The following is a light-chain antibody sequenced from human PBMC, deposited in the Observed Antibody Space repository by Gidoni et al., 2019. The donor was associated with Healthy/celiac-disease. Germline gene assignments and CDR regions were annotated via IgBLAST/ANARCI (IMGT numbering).Light chain of an antibody. CDR1: SSDVGGYNY. V-gene: IGLV2-14*03. CDR2: DVS. CDR3: SSYTSSSIWV. J-gene: IGLJ3*02. Sequence: QSALTQPASASGSPGQSITISCTGTSSDVGGYNYVSWYQQHPGKAPKLMIYDVSNRPSGVSNRVSGSKSGNTASLTISGRQAEDEADYYCSSYTSSSIWVFGGGTKLTVL.